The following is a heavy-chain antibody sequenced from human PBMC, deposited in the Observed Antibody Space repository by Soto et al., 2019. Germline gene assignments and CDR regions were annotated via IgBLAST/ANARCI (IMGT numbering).Heavy chain of an antibody. D-gene: IGHD6-13*01. CDR3: ARSAAAGTFDY. CDR1: GYTFTGYY. Sequence: XSVKVSFNASGYTFTGYYMHWVRQSPGQGLEWMGWINPNSGGTNYAQKFQGWVTMTRDTSISTAYMELSRLRSDDTAVYYCARSAAAGTFDYWGQGTLVTVSS. CDR2: INPNSGGT. J-gene: IGHJ4*02. V-gene: IGHV1-2*04.